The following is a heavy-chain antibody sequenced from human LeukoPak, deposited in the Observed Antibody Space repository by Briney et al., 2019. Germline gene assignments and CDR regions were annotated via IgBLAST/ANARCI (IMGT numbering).Heavy chain of an antibody. CDR3: ATIVAAAARGFFDY. D-gene: IGHD6-13*01. J-gene: IGHJ4*02. CDR1: GGSISSSTYY. CDR2: IYYSGNT. V-gene: IGHV4-39*01. Sequence: SETLSLTCTVSGGSISSSTYYWAWIRQPPGQGLEYIGSIYYSGNTYYNPSLKSRVTMAVDTSKNQFSLKLSSVTAADTAVYYCATIVAAAARGFFDYWVQGTLVTVSS.